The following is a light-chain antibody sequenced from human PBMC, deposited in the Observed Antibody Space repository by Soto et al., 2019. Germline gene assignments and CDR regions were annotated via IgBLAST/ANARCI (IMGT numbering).Light chain of an antibody. CDR1: SSDVGGYNY. J-gene: IGLJ2*01. V-gene: IGLV2-8*01. Sequence: QSALTQPPSASGSPGQSVTISCTGTSSDVGGYNYVSWYQQHPGKAPKLMIYEINKRPSGVPDRFSGSKSGNTASLTVSGLQAEDEADYYCGSYAGNNMYVVFGGGNKLTVL. CDR3: GSYAGNNMYVV. CDR2: EIN.